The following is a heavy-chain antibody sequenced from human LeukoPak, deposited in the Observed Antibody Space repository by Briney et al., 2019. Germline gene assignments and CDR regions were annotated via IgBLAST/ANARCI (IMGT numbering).Heavy chain of an antibody. CDR3: AREDGLVGATSAFDY. Sequence: GVSLRLSCAASGFTFSTYTMNWVRQAPGKGLEWVSSINNRGNYIFYADSVKGRFTISRDNAKKSLYLQMNSLRAEDTAVYYCAREDGLVGATSAFDYWGQGILVTVSS. CDR1: GFTFSTYT. D-gene: IGHD1-26*01. J-gene: IGHJ4*02. V-gene: IGHV3-21*01. CDR2: INNRGNYI.